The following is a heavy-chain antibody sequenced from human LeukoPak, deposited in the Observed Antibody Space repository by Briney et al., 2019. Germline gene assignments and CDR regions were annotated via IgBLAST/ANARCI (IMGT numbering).Heavy chain of an antibody. V-gene: IGHV3-7*03. J-gene: IGHJ6*02. CDR2: LRDDGSHQ. Sequence: GGSLRLSCAASGFAVSTSWMGWVRQAPGKGLEWVASLRDDGSHQYYVDSAKGRFTISRENAKNSLYLQMSNLRAEDTAVYFCARGGGLDVWGQGATVTVSS. CDR3: ARGGGLDV. CDR1: GFAVSTSW. D-gene: IGHD3-16*01.